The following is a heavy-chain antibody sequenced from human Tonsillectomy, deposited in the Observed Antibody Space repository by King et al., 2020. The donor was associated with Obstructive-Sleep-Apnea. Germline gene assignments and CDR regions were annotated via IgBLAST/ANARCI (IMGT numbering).Heavy chain of an antibody. V-gene: IGHV3-23*04. Sequence: VQLVESGGGLVQPGGSLRLSCAASGFTFSSYAMSWVRQAPGKGLEWVSAISGRGGSTYYADSVKGRFTISRDNSKNTLYLQMNSLRGEDTAVYYCAKDGSHYYDSSGYPFYFDYWGQGTLVTVSS. CDR1: GFTFSSYA. CDR2: ISGRGGST. CDR3: AKDGSHYYDSSGYPFYFDY. J-gene: IGHJ4*02. D-gene: IGHD3-22*01.